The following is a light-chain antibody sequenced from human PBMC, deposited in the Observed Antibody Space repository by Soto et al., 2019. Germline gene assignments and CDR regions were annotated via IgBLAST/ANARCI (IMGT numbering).Light chain of an antibody. CDR1: QSVSSSY. CDR3: QQYGSSPPLT. Sequence: EIELTQSPVTLTLSPGERATLSCRASQSVSSSYLAWYQQKPGQAPRLLIYGASIRATGIPDRFSGSGSGTDFTLTISRLEPEDFAVYYCQQYGSSPPLTFGGGTKVDIK. J-gene: IGKJ4*01. CDR2: GAS. V-gene: IGKV3-20*01.